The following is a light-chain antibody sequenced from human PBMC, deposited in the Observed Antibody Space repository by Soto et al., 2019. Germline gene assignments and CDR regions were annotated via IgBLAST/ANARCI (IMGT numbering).Light chain of an antibody. V-gene: IGLV2-11*01. Sequence: QSALTQPPSVSGSPGQSVTISCTGTSSDVGGYDYVSWYQQHPGKAPKLLIYDVTKRPSGVPDRFSGSKSGNTASLTISGLQAGDEADFFCCSYGGSFPYVFGTGTKLTVL. CDR2: DVT. CDR1: SSDVGGYDY. CDR3: CSYGGSFPYV. J-gene: IGLJ1*01.